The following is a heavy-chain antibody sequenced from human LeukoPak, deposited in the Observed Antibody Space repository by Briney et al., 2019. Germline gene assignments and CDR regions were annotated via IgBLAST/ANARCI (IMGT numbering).Heavy chain of an antibody. CDR3: AKSFRSTSLDY. CDR2: ISGSGDST. J-gene: IGHJ4*02. D-gene: IGHD2-2*01. V-gene: IGHV3-23*01. Sequence: GGSLRLFCAASGFTFSNYAMSWVRQAPGKGLEWVSAISGSGDSTYYADSVKGRFTISRDNSRNTLYLQMNSLRAGDTAVYYCAKSFRSTSLDYWGQGTLVTVSS. CDR1: GFTFSNYA.